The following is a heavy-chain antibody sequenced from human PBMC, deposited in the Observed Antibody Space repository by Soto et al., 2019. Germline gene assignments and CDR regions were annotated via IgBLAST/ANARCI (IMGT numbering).Heavy chain of an antibody. Sequence: SVKVSCKASGFTFTSSAVQWVRQARGQRLEWIGWIVVGSGNTNYAQKFQERVAITRDMSTSTAYMELSSLRSEDTAVYYCAAKGSSGWRNNWFDPWGQGTLVTVSS. CDR2: IVVGSGNT. CDR3: AAKGSSGWRNNWFDP. D-gene: IGHD6-19*01. J-gene: IGHJ5*02. V-gene: IGHV1-58*01. CDR1: GFTFTSSA.